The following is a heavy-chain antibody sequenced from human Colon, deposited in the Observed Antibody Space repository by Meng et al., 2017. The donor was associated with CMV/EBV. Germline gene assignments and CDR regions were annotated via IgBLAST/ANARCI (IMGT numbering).Heavy chain of an antibody. CDR1: GGSISSGDYY. Sequence: QVQLQQSGPALVTPSQTLSLTCTVCGGSISSGDYYWSWIRQPPGKGLEWIGYIYYSGSTYYNPSLKSRVTISVDTSKNQFSLKLSSVTAADTAVYYCARGADYGGNPLDYWGQGTLVTVSS. CDR3: ARGADYGGNPLDY. J-gene: IGHJ4*02. V-gene: IGHV4-30-4*08. CDR2: IYYSGST. D-gene: IGHD4-23*01.